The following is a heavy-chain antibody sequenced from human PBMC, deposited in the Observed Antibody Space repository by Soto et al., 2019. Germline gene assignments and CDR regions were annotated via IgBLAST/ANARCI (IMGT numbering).Heavy chain of an antibody. D-gene: IGHD2-21*02. Sequence: SVKVSCKASGGTFSSYAISWVREAPGQGLEWMGGIIPIFGTANYAQKFQGRVTITADESTSTAYMELSSLRSEDTAVYYCARGTASYYYYYGMDVWGQGTTVTVSS. J-gene: IGHJ6*02. CDR1: GGTFSSYA. CDR3: ARGTASYYYYYGMDV. V-gene: IGHV1-69*13. CDR2: IIPIFGTA.